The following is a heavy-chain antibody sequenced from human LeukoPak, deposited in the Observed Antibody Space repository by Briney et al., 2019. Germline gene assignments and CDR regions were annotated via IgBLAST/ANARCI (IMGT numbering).Heavy chain of an antibody. V-gene: IGHV3-21*01. CDR3: ARDPYNGAYSEGYYYYYMDV. Sequence: PGGSLRLSCAASGFTFSSYSMNWVRQAPGKGLEWVSSISSSSSYIYYADSVKGRFTISRDNAKNSLYLQMNSLRVEDTAIYYCARDPYNGAYSEGYYYYYMDVWGKGTTVTVFS. CDR2: ISSSSSYI. CDR1: GFTFSSYS. D-gene: IGHD1-1*01. J-gene: IGHJ6*03.